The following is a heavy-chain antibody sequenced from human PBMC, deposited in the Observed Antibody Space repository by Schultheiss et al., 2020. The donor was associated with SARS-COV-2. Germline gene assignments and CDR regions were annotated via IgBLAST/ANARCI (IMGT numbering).Heavy chain of an antibody. Sequence: GESLKISCKGSGYSFTSYWIGWVRQMPGKGLEWMGIIYPGDSDTKYSPSFQGHVTILVDRSISTTYLQWSSLKASDTAMYYCARRGYYDSSGYYYDSGVDPWGQGTLVTVSS. CDR2: IYPGDSDT. V-gene: IGHV5-51*01. J-gene: IGHJ5*02. CDR3: ARRGYYDSSGYYYDSGVDP. CDR1: GYSFTSYW. D-gene: IGHD3-22*01.